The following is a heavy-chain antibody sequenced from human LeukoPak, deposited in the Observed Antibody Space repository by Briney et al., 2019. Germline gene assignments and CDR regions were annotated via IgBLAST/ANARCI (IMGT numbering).Heavy chain of an antibody. V-gene: IGHV1-18*01. Sequence: GASVKVSCKASGYTFTSYGISWVRQAPGQGLEWMGWISAYNGNTNYAQKLQGGVTMTTDTSTSTAYMELRSLRSDDTAVYYCGYCSGGSCYSGIDHWGQGTLVTVSS. J-gene: IGHJ5*02. D-gene: IGHD2-15*01. CDR3: GYCSGGSCYSGIDH. CDR2: ISAYNGNT. CDR1: GYTFTSYG.